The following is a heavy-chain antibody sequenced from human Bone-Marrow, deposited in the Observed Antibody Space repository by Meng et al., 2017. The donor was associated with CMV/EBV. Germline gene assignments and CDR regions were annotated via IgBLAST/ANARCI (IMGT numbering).Heavy chain of an antibody. Sequence: ASVKVSCKASGYTFTSYGISWVRQAPGQGLEWMGWISAYNGNTNYAQKLQGRVTMTTDTSTSTAYMELRSLRSEDTGVYYCARAARPRFRFDPWGQGTLVTVSS. CDR2: ISAYNGNT. V-gene: IGHV1-18*01. D-gene: IGHD6-6*01. J-gene: IGHJ5*02. CDR1: GYTFTSYG. CDR3: ARAARPRFRFDP.